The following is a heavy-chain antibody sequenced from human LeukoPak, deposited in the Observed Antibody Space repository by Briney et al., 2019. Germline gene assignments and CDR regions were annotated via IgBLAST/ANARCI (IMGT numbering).Heavy chain of an antibody. CDR1: GFTFSSYA. J-gene: IGHJ3*02. CDR2: ISYDGSNK. D-gene: IGHD3-10*01. Sequence: GGSLRLSCAASGFTFSSYAMHWVRQAPGKGLEWVAVISYDGSNKYYADSVKGRFTISRDNSKNTLYLQMNSLRAEDTAVCYCAILYITMVRGVTNDAFDIWGQGTMVTVSS. V-gene: IGHV3-30-3*01. CDR3: AILYITMVRGVTNDAFDI.